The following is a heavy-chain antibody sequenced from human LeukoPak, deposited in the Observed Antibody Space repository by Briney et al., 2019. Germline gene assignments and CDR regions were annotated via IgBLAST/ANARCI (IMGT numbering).Heavy chain of an antibody. J-gene: IGHJ5*02. Sequence: SQTLSLTCTVSGGSISSGGYYWSWIRQYPGKGLEWIGYIYYSGSTYYNPSLKSRVTISVDTSKNQFSLKLSSVTAADTAVYYCARFSGYPFNWFDPWGQGTLVTVSS. CDR3: ARFSGYPFNWFDP. V-gene: IGHV4-31*03. CDR1: GGSISSGGYY. CDR2: IYYSGST. D-gene: IGHD5-12*01.